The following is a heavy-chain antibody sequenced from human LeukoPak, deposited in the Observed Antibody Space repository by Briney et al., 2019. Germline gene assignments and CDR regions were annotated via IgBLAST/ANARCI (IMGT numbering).Heavy chain of an antibody. CDR3: ATHGGDGPGSSNFDY. J-gene: IGHJ4*02. CDR1: GGSISSSSYY. Sequence: SETLSLTCTVSGGSISSSSYYWGWIRQPPGKGLEWIGSIYYSGSTYYNPSLKSRVTISVDTSKNQFSLKLSSVTAADTAVYYCATHGGDGPGSSNFDYWGQGTLVTVSP. CDR2: IYYSGST. D-gene: IGHD3-10*01. V-gene: IGHV4-39*01.